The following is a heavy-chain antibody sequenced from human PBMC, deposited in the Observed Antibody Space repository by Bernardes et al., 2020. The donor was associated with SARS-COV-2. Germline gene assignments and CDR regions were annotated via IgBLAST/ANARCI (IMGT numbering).Heavy chain of an antibody. J-gene: IGHJ4*02. CDR3: VKERPGGDY. Sequence: GGSLRLSCSGSGFTFSEYYMHWVRQTPGKGLEYVSRLSDNGASTHYGDSVKGRFTISGDNSKNTMYLQMNSLRVEDTAVYCCVKERPGGDYWGQGILVTVSS. V-gene: IGHV3-64D*06. CDR2: LSDNGAST. CDR1: GFTFSEYY.